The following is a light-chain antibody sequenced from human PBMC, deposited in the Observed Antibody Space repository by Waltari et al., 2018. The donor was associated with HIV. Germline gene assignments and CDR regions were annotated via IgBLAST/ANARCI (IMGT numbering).Light chain of an antibody. CDR2: DSS. V-gene: IGKV3-15*01. CDR1: QSVSAN. J-gene: IGKJ1*01. CDR3: QQYSDWPRA. Sequence: EIVVTQFPAALSVSPGERASLSCIVSQSVSANLAWYHQVAGQAPRPLISDSSNRATGVPDRFSGSGSGTHFTLSISSLQSEDSGVYYCQQYSDWPRAFGLGTKVEV.